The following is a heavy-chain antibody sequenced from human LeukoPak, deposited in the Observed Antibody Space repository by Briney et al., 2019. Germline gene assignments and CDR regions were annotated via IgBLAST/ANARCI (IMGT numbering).Heavy chain of an antibody. CDR3: ARVYSSNWDEGYFDY. V-gene: IGHV7-4-1*02. Sequence: ASVKVSCKASGYILSSFAMNWVRQAPGQGLEWMGWINANSGKLTYAQNFTGRFVFSVDTSANTALLQINGLKVEDTAVYYCARVYSSNWDEGYFDYWGQGTLVTVSS. J-gene: IGHJ4*02. CDR2: INANSGKL. D-gene: IGHD6-13*01. CDR1: GYILSSFA.